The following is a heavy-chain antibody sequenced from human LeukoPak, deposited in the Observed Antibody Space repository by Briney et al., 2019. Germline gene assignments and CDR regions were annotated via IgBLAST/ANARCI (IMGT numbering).Heavy chain of an antibody. J-gene: IGHJ4*02. CDR1: GFTFSSYA. CDR2: ISYDGSNK. V-gene: IGHV3-30*04. D-gene: IGHD6-13*01. Sequence: PGRSLRLSCAASGFTFSSYAMHWVRQAPGKGLEWVAVISYDGSNKYYADSVKGRFTISRDNSKNTLYLQMNSLRAEDTAVYYCARGNYQTTRKQQLVRGGLDYWGQGTLVTVSS. CDR3: ARGNYQTTRKQQLVRGGLDY.